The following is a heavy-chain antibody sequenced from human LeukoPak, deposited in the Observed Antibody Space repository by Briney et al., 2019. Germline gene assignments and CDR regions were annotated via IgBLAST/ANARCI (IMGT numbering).Heavy chain of an antibody. Sequence: ASVTVSCKASGGTFSSYAISWVRQAPGQGLEWMGGIIPIFGTANYAQKFQGRVTITADESTSTAYMELSSLRSEDTAVYYCARNQDYCSSTSCGGWFDPWGQGTLVTVSS. V-gene: IGHV1-69*13. J-gene: IGHJ5*02. CDR3: ARNQDYCSSTSCGGWFDP. CDR1: GGTFSSYA. CDR2: IIPIFGTA. D-gene: IGHD2-2*01.